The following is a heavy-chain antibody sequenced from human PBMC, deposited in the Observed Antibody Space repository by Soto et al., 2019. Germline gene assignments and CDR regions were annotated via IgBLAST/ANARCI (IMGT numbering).Heavy chain of an antibody. CDR3: AKVIRADSTSSNFYYYSGLDV. V-gene: IGHV3-30*18. Sequence: PGWSLRLSCAASGFTFRTYGMHLVRQAPGKGLEWLAVISNNGINKYYADSVKGRFTISRDNSRDTLFLQMNSLRGEDTAIYYCAKVIRADSTSSNFYYYSGLDVWGEGTTVTVSS. J-gene: IGHJ6*04. D-gene: IGHD6-6*01. CDR2: ISNNGINK. CDR1: GFTFRTYG.